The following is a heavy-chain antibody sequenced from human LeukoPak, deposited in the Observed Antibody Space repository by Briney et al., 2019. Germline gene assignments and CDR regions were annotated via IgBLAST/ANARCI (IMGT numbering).Heavy chain of an antibody. CDR1: GGSFSSGDYS. D-gene: IGHD6-6*01. CDR2: IYYSGST. CDR3: ARVYSSSSLVYYYGMDV. V-gene: IGHV4-61*08. Sequence: SQTLSLTCAVSGGSFSSGDYSWSWIRQPPGKGLEWIGYIYYSGSTNYNPSLKSRVTISVDTSKNQFSLKLSSVTAADTAVYYCARVYSSSSLVYYYGMDVWGQGTTVTVSS. J-gene: IGHJ6*02.